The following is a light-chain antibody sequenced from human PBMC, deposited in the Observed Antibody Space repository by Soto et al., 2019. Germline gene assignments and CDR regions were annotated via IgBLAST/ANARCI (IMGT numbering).Light chain of an antibody. V-gene: IGKV1-39*01. CDR1: QGISTY. CDR2: DAS. J-gene: IGKJ1*01. Sequence: DIQMTQSPSSLSASAGDRVTITCRASQGISTYLKWYQHRPGKAPKLLIFDASTLQRGVPSRCSGSGSGTAFNLTITSLQPADFATYYWQQTYRTRTLGPGTTVDMK. CDR3: QQTYRTRT.